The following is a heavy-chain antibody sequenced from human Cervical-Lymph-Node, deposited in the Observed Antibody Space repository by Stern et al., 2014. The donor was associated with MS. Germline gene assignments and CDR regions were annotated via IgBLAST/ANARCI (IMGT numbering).Heavy chain of an antibody. CDR2: VVVFNGDV. CDR3: ASERYTYYDDQRPPGGFDP. Sequence: QMQLVQSGPEVKKPGTSVKVSCKASGITFSHSAIQWLRQARGQRPEWLGGVVVFNGDVNYAPRFQERVTITRDMSTSTVYMELRSLRSEDTAIYYCASERYTYYDDQRPPGGFDPWGQGTLVTVSS. V-gene: IGHV1-58*02. CDR1: GITFSHSA. D-gene: IGHD3-3*01. J-gene: IGHJ5*02.